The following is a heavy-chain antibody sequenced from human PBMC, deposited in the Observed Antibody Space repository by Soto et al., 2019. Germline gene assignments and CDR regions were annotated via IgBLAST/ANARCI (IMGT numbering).Heavy chain of an antibody. CDR2: ISSSSSYT. CDR1: GFTFSGYY. J-gene: IGHJ5*02. D-gene: IGHD6-19*01. Sequence: QVQLVESGGGLVKPGGSLRLSCAASGFTFSGYYMSWIRQAPGKGLEWVSYISSSSSYTNYADSVKGRFTISRDNAKNSLYLQMNSLRAEDTAVYYCARVFATVGGKGWFDPWGQGTLVTVSS. CDR3: ARVFATVGGKGWFDP. V-gene: IGHV3-11*06.